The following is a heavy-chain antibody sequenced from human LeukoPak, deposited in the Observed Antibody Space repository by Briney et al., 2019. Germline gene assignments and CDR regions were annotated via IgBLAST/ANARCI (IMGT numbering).Heavy chain of an antibody. CDR1: GGSFSGYY. CDR2: INHSGST. CDR3: AGYCSSTSCYPGYYYYGMDV. V-gene: IGHV4-34*01. D-gene: IGHD2-2*01. Sequence: SETLSLTCAVYGGSFSGYYWSWIRQPPGKGLEWIGEINHSGSTNYNPSLKSRVTISVDTSKNQFSLKLSSVTAADTAVYYCAGYCSSTSCYPGYYYYGMDVWGQGTTVTVSS. J-gene: IGHJ6*02.